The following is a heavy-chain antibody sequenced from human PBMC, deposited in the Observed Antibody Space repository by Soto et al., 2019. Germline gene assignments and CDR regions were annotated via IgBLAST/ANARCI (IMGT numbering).Heavy chain of an antibody. J-gene: IGHJ3*02. CDR1: GGSFNDYA. V-gene: IGHV1-69*01. CDR2: IIPLFGTT. CDR3: ARPRSHYYDRSAERAFDI. Sequence: SVTVSLEASGGSFNDYAVNLGRPEPGQGLEWMGGIIPLFGTTNYAQKFQGRVTITADESTSTAYMELSSLRSEDTAFYYCARPRSHYYDRSAERAFDIWGQGTMV. D-gene: IGHD3-22*01.